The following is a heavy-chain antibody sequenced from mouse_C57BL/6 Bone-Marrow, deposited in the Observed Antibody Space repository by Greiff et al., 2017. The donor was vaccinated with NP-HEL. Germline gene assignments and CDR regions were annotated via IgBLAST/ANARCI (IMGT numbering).Heavy chain of an antibody. V-gene: IGHV5-17*01. Sequence: EVMLVESGGGLVKPGGSLKLSCAASGFTFSDYGMHWVRQTPEQGLEWVAYISRGSSTIYYADTVKGQVTITRDNATNTLCLQMTGLGSEDRAMYYCARGRFADWGQGTLVTVSA. CDR3: ARGRFAD. CDR1: GFTFSDYG. CDR2: ISRGSSTI. J-gene: IGHJ3*01.